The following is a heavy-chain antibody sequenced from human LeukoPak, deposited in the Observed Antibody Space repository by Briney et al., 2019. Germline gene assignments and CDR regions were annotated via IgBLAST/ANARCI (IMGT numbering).Heavy chain of an antibody. CDR3: ARDQSVAGIKTLYNWFDP. CDR1: GGSFSGYY. J-gene: IGHJ5*02. Sequence: PSETLSLTCAVYGGSFSGYYWSWIRQPPGKGLEWIGSIYHSGSTYYNPSLKSRVTISVDTSKNQFSLKLSSVTAADTAVYYCARDQSVAGIKTLYNWFDPWGQGTLVTVSS. CDR2: IYHSGST. V-gene: IGHV4-34*01. D-gene: IGHD6-19*01.